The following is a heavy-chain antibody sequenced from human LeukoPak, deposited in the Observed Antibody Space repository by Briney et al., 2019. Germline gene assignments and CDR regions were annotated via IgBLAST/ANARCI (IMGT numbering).Heavy chain of an antibody. CDR1: GFTFSSYA. Sequence: GGSLRLSCAASGFTFSSYAMHWVRQAPGKGLEWVAVISYDGSNKYYADSVKGRFSISRDSSKNILYLQMNSLRAEDTALYYCAKDGVWFGEYIGGWFDYWGQGTLVTVSS. V-gene: IGHV3-30*04. J-gene: IGHJ4*02. CDR3: AKDGVWFGEYIGGWFDY. CDR2: ISYDGSNK. D-gene: IGHD3-10*01.